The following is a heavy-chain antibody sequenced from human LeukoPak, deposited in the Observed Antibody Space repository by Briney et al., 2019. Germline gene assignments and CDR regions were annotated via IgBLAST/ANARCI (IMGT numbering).Heavy chain of an antibody. CDR2: INWNSNSI. V-gene: IGHV3-9*01. CDR1: GFTFDDYA. Sequence: PGRSLKLSCAASGFTFDDYAMYWVRQAPGKGLEWVSGINWNSNSIAYAESVKGRFTISRDNAKNSLFLHMTSLRPEDTALYYCTKGYDYGGELGSLSGGFQIWGQGTLVTVSS. D-gene: IGHD2-21*01. CDR3: TKGYDYGGELGSLSGGFQI. J-gene: IGHJ3*02.